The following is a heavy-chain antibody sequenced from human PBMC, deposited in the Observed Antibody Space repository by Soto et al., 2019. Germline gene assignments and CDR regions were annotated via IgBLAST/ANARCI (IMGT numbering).Heavy chain of an antibody. Sequence: QVQLQESGPGLVKPSETLSLTCTVSGGSITSFFWSWVRQPPGKGLEWIAYISSSGSTKYNPSLKSRVTISLHTSNNQFSLRSSSVTAADTAVYFCARLAPRDGDPKTVRAFDIWGQGTMITVSS. J-gene: IGHJ3*02. CDR2: ISSSGST. CDR3: ARLAPRDGDPKTVRAFDI. CDR1: GGSITSFF. V-gene: IGHV4-4*08. D-gene: IGHD1-1*01.